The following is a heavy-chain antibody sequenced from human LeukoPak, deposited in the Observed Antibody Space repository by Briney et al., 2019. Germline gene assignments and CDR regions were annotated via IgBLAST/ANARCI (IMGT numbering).Heavy chain of an antibody. D-gene: IGHD5-18*01. Sequence: PGGSLRLSCAASGFTFNNYAMSWVRQTPGKGLEWVSGISDSAASTYYTDSVKGRFTISRDNSKDTVYLQMNNLRLADTALYFCVRHDSYIPFWGQGSLVTVSS. V-gene: IGHV3-23*01. CDR1: GFTFNNYA. J-gene: IGHJ1*01. CDR2: ISDSAAST. CDR3: VRHDSYIPF.